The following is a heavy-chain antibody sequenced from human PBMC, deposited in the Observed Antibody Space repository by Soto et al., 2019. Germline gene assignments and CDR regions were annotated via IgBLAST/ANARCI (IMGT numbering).Heavy chain of an antibody. CDR3: ARRERYYGSPGWFDP. V-gene: IGHV4-39*01. CDR2: VYYNENT. Sequence: PSETLSLTCSVSGGSISSFTYYWGWIRQPPGKGLEWIVTVYYNENTYYNPSLKSRITITLDTAKNQFSLNLRSVTAAEPALYFCARRERYYGSPGWFDPWGPGTLVTVSS. J-gene: IGHJ5*02. CDR1: GGSISSFTYY. D-gene: IGHD3-10*01.